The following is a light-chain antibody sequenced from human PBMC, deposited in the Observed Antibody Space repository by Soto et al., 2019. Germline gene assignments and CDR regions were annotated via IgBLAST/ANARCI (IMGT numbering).Light chain of an antibody. CDR2: DGT. Sequence: QSALAQPRSVSGSPGQLLTISCTGTSRDVDDYRYVSWYQQYPGKAPKLVIYDGTKRPSGVPDRFSGSNSGNTASLTISGLQAEDEADYYCCSYVTTPEIFGTGTKVTVL. CDR3: CSYVTTPEI. V-gene: IGLV2-11*01. CDR1: SRDVDDYRY. J-gene: IGLJ1*01.